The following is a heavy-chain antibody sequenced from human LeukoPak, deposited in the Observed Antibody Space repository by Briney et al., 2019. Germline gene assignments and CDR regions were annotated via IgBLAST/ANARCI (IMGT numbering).Heavy chain of an antibody. CDR3: ARVPYYDFWSGYLYTSYYYYYMDV. J-gene: IGHJ6*03. D-gene: IGHD3-3*01. CDR1: GFTFSSYW. V-gene: IGHV3-7*01. Sequence: GGSLRLSCAASGFTFSSYWMSWVRQAPGKGLEWVANIKQDGSEKYYVDSVKGRFTISRDNAKNSLYLQMNSLRAEDTAVYYCARVPYYDFWSGYLYTSYYYYYMDVWGKGTTVTVSS. CDR2: IKQDGSEK.